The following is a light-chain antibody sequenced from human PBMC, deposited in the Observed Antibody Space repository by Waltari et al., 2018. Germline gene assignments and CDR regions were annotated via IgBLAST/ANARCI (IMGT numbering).Light chain of an antibody. J-gene: IGLJ2*01. CDR2: QVS. CDR1: SSDVGGYNY. CDR3: CSYAGNSVV. Sequence: QSALTQPPSASGSPGQSVPISCTGTSSDVGGYNYVSWYQQHPGKAPKGTIYQVSKRPSGVPVRFSGSKSVNTASLTVSGLQAEDEADYYCCSYAGNSVVFGGGTKLTVL. V-gene: IGLV2-8*01.